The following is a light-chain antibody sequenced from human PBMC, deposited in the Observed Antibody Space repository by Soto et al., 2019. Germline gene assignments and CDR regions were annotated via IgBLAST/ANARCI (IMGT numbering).Light chain of an antibody. CDR2: DDS. Sequence: SYELTQPPSVSVAPGQTARITCGGTNIGSKSVHWYQQKPGQAPVLVVYDDSDGPSGIPERFSGSNSGNTATLTISRVEAGDEADYYCQLWDSSSDHYVFGTGTKVTVL. V-gene: IGLV3-21*02. CDR3: QLWDSSSDHYV. CDR1: NIGSKS. J-gene: IGLJ1*01.